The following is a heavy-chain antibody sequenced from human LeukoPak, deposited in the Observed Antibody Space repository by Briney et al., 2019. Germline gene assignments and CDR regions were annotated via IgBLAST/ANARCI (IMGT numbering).Heavy chain of an antibody. CDR3: ARRITGTLAPIDY. D-gene: IGHD1-20*01. CDR2: IYHDGAT. Sequence: SETLSLTCAVSGGSISSSLWWTWVRQPPGKGLEWIGEIYHDGATNYKSSLKSRATISVDKSKNQFSLKLNSVTAADTAVYYCARRITGTLAPIDYWGQGTLVTVSS. CDR1: GGSISSSLW. J-gene: IGHJ4*02. V-gene: IGHV4-4*02.